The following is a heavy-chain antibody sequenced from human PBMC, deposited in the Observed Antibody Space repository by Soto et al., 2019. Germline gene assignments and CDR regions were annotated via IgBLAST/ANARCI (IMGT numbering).Heavy chain of an antibody. CDR3: AGLEGRATISYYFDF. CDR1: DDSINSDKYY. Sequence: QLQLQESGPGLVKPSETLSLTCSVSDDSINSDKYYWGWIRQPPGKGREWIGSIYYRGNAYYNPCLQYRVTISRDNSKSQFSLKRTSVTAADSAVYFCAGLEGRATISYYFDFLGPGALVTVSS. CDR2: IYYRGNA. D-gene: IGHD5-12*01. V-gene: IGHV4-39*01. J-gene: IGHJ4*02.